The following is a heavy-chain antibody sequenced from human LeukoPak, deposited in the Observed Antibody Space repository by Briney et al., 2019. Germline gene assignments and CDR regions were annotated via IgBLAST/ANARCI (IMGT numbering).Heavy chain of an antibody. D-gene: IGHD4-17*01. Sequence: SETLSLTCTVSGGSISTSNYYWGWIRQPPGKGLEWIGEINHSGSTNYNPSLKSRVTISVDTSKNQFSLKLSSVTAADTAVYYCARAYYGDFRDAFDIWGQGTMVTVSS. J-gene: IGHJ3*02. CDR3: ARAYYGDFRDAFDI. V-gene: IGHV4-39*07. CDR2: INHSGST. CDR1: GGSISTSNYY.